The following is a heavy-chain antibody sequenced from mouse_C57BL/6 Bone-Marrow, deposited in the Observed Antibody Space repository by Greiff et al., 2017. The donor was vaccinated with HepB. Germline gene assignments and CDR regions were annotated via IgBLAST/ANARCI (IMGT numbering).Heavy chain of an antibody. Sequence: EVKLMESGGGLVQPGGSLKLSCAASGFTFSSYAMSWVRQTPEKRLEWVATISDGGSYTYYPDNVKGRFTISRDNAKNNLYLQMSHLKSEDTAMYYCARDRYSTIVTPCAMDYWGQGTSVTVSS. CDR2: ISDGGSYT. D-gene: IGHD2-5*01. CDR1: GFTFSSYA. J-gene: IGHJ4*01. CDR3: ARDRYSTIVTPCAMDY. V-gene: IGHV5-4*01.